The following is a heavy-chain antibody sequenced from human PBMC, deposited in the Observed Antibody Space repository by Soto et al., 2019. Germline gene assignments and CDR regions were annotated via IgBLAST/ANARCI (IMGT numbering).Heavy chain of an antibody. V-gene: IGHV3-23*01. CDR1: GFTFSSYS. D-gene: IGHD3-10*01. J-gene: IGHJ4*02. Sequence: GGSLRLSCAASGFTFSSYSMSWVRQAPGKGLEWVSGFRTGGDGGTTYYADSVKGRFTISRDNSKNTLFLQMNSLRPEDTAIYYCAKKVNSGPGSQYFDYWGQGTLVTVSS. CDR2: FRTGGDGGTT. CDR3: AKKVNSGPGSQYFDY.